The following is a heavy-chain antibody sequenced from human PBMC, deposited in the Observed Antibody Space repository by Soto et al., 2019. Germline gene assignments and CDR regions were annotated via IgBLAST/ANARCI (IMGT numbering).Heavy chain of an antibody. V-gene: IGHV4-39*01. J-gene: IGHJ5*02. D-gene: IGHD3-10*01. CDR2: IYYSGST. Sequence: SETLSLTCTVSGGSISSSSYYWGWIRQPPGKGLEWIGSIYYSGSTYYNPSLKSRVTISVDTSKNQFSLKLSSVTAADTAVYYCAGGSYYEYNWFDPWGQGTLVTVSS. CDR3: AGGSYYEYNWFDP. CDR1: GGSISSSSYY.